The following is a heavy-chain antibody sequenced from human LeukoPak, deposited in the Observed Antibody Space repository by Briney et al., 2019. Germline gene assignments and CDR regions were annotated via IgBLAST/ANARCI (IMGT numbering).Heavy chain of an antibody. CDR2: IYYSGST. J-gene: IGHJ4*02. CDR3: ARTIGLCSGGSCPSFFDY. V-gene: IGHV4-30-4*08. CDR1: GGSISSGDYY. Sequence: SETLSLTRTVSGGSISSGDYYWSWIRQPPGKGLEWIGYIYYSGSTYYNPSLKSRVTISVDTSKNQFSLKLSSVTAADTAVYYCARTIGLCSGGSCPSFFDYWGQGALVTVSS. D-gene: IGHD2-15*01.